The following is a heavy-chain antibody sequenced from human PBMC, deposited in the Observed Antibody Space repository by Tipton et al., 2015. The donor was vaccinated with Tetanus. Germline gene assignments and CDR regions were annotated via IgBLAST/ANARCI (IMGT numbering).Heavy chain of an antibody. CDR1: GGSISSYY. J-gene: IGHJ4*02. CDR2: IYYSGST. Sequence: TLSLTCTVSGGSISSYYWSWIRQPPGKGLEWIGYIYYSGSTNYNPSLKSRVTISVDTSKNQFSLKLSSVTAADTAVYYCARDIGGSNPLFDYWGQGTLVTVSS. D-gene: IGHD3-10*01. V-gene: IGHV4-59*01. CDR3: ARDIGGSNPLFDY.